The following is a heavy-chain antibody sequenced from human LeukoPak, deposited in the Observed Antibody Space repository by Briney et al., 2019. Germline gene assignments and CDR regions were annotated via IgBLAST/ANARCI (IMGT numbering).Heavy chain of an antibody. J-gene: IGHJ4*02. CDR1: GYTFTGYY. Sequence: GASVKVSCKASGYTFTGYYMHWVRQAPGQGLEWMGWINPNSGGTNYAQKFQGRVTMTRDTSISTAYMELSRLRSDDTAVYYCARTVLNGVPAAISDPPDYWGQGTLVTVSS. CDR2: INPNSGGT. D-gene: IGHD2-2*02. V-gene: IGHV1-2*02. CDR3: ARTVLNGVPAAISDPPDY.